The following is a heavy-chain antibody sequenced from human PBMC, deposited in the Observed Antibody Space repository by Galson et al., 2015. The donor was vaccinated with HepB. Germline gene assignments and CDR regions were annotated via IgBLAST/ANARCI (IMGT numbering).Heavy chain of an antibody. Sequence: SLRLSCAASGFTFSSYAMSWVRQAPGKGLEWVSAISGSGGSTYYADSVKGRFTISRDNFKNTLYLQMNSLRAEDTAVYYCAKVTYYYDSSGYYYAEYFQHWGQGTLVTVSS. D-gene: IGHD3-22*01. CDR3: AKVTYYYDSSGYYYAEYFQH. V-gene: IGHV3-23*01. CDR2: ISGSGGST. J-gene: IGHJ1*01. CDR1: GFTFSSYA.